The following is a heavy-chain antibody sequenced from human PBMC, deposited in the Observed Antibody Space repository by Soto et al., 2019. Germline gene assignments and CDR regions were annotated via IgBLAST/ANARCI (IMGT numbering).Heavy chain of an antibody. CDR2: IYWDDSK. Sequence: QITLKESGPTLVKPTQTLTLTCTFSGFSLSTRGVGVGGIRQPPGKALEWLAVIYWDDSKTYSPSLKSRLPITKDTSRDQVVLTMTNMDAVDTATYYCAHKGSGSRASDYWGQGALVTVSS. CDR3: AHKGSGSRASDY. CDR1: GFSLSTRGVG. V-gene: IGHV2-5*02. J-gene: IGHJ4*02. D-gene: IGHD3-10*01.